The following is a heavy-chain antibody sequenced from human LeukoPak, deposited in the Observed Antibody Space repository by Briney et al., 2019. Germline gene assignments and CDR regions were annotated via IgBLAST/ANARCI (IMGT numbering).Heavy chain of an antibody. Sequence: GGSLRLSCAVSGFTFSSYWMTWVRQAPGKGLEWVAKIKEDGGEKYYVDSVKGRFTVSRDNVKNSLFLQMNSLRAEDTAAYYCARLHSAIYYGDAFDIWGQGTKVTVSS. CDR2: IKEDGGEK. J-gene: IGHJ3*02. CDR3: ARLHSAIYYGDAFDI. V-gene: IGHV3-7*03. CDR1: GFTFSSYW. D-gene: IGHD1-26*01.